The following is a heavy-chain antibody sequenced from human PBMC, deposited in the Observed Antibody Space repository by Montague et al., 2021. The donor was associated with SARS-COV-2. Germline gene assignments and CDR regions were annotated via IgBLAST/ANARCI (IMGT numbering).Heavy chain of an antibody. V-gene: IGHV1-18*01. CDR2: ISPYNVNT. CDR1: GYNFNDYG. CDR3: GRSNWRYFYYGVDV. J-gene: IGHJ6*02. Sequence: SVKVSCKASGYNFNDYGITWVRRAPGQGLEWLGWISPYNVNTYYGQNFQGRVTLSAEASTRTVYMELRSLSSADTAVYYCGRSNWRYFYYGVDVWGQGTTVAVSS. D-gene: IGHD5-24*01.